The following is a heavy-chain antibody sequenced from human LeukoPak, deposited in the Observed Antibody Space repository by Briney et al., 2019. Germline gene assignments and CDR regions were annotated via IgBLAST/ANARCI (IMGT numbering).Heavy chain of an antibody. CDR3: ARDLGPVATAGTEFVY. CDR2: ISYDGSNK. J-gene: IGHJ4*02. V-gene: IGHV3-30*04. D-gene: IGHD6-13*01. CDR1: GFTFSSYA. Sequence: GGSLRLSCAASGFTFSSYAMHWVRQAPGKGLEWVAVISYDGSNKYYADSVKGRFTISRDNSKNTLYLQMNSLRAEDTAVYYCARDLGPVATAGTEFVYWGQGTLVTVSS.